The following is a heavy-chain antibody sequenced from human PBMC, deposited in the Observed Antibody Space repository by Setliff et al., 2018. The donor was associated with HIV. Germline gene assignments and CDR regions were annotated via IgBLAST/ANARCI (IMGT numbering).Heavy chain of an antibody. Sequence: QPGGSLRLSCTGSGFTFGDYVMSWFRQAPGKGLEWVGFIRSKAYGGTTEYAASVKGRFTISRDDSKSIAYLQMNSLDTEDTAVYYCTKVAVAAYGGYYFDYWGQGTLVTVSS. CDR2: IRSKAYGGTT. J-gene: IGHJ4*02. V-gene: IGHV3-49*03. CDR1: GFTFGDYV. CDR3: TKVAVAAYGGYYFDY. D-gene: IGHD6-19*01.